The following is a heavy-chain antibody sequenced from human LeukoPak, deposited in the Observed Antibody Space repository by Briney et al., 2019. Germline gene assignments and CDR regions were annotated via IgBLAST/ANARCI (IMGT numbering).Heavy chain of an antibody. D-gene: IGHD6-19*01. V-gene: IGHV3-30-3*01. CDR2: ISYDGSNK. CDR1: GFTFSSNA. J-gene: IGHJ4*02. Sequence: GGSLRLSCAASGFTFSSNAMHWIRQAPGKGLEWVAVISYDGSNKYYADSVKGRFTISRDNSKNTLYLQMNSLRAEDTAVYYCASPKEQWLEYWGQGTLVTVSS. CDR3: ASPKEQWLEY.